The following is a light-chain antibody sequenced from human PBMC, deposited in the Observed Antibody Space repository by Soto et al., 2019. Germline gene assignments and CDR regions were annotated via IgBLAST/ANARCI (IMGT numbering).Light chain of an antibody. CDR1: QSVSSY. CDR2: DAS. Sequence: EIVLTQSPATLSLSPGERATLSCRASQSVSSYLAWYQQKPGQAPRLLIYDASNRATGIPARFSGSGSGTDCTLPISSLEPEDFPVYYCQQRSNWPLLTFGGGSKVEIK. J-gene: IGKJ4*01. CDR3: QQRSNWPLLT. V-gene: IGKV3-11*01.